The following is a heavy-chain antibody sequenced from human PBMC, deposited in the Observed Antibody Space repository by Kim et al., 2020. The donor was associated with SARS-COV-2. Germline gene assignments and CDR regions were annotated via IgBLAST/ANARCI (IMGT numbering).Heavy chain of an antibody. CDR2: ISYDGSNK. V-gene: IGHV3-30*04. Sequence: GGSLRLSCAASGFTFSNYAMHWVRQAPGKGLEWVAVISYDGSNKYYADSVKGRFTISRDNSKNTLYLQMKSLRGEDTAVYYCASTRPHYDSSDTLDYWGQGTLVTVSS. CDR3: ASTRPHYDSSDTLDY. CDR1: GFTFSNYA. J-gene: IGHJ4*02. D-gene: IGHD3-22*01.